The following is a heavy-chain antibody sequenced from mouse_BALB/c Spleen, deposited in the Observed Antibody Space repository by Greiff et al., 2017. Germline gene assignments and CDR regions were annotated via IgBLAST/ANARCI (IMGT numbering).Heavy chain of an antibody. CDR3: ARDMTGAY. CDR2: IRNKANGYTT. Sequence: EVKLEESGGGLVQPGGSLRLSCATSGFTFTDYYMSWVRQPPGKALEWLGFIRNKANGYTTEYSASVKGRFTISRDNSQSILYLQMNTLRAEDSATYYCARDMTGAYWGQGTLVTVSA. J-gene: IGHJ3*01. CDR1: GFTFTDYY. D-gene: IGHD2-13*01. V-gene: IGHV7-3*02.